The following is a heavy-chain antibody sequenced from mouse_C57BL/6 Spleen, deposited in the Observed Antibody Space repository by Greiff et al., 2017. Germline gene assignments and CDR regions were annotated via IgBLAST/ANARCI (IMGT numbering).Heavy chain of an antibody. CDR2: IDPSDSYT. CDR3: ISYYSKGDYFDY. D-gene: IGHD2-5*01. V-gene: IGHV1-69*01. Sequence: QVQLQQPGAELVMPGASVKLSCKASGYTFTSYWMHWVKQRPGQGLEWIGEIDPSDSYTNYNQKFKGKSTLTVDKSSSTAYMQLSSLTSEDSAVYYGISYYSKGDYFDYWGQGTTLTVSS. J-gene: IGHJ2*01. CDR1: GYTFTSYW.